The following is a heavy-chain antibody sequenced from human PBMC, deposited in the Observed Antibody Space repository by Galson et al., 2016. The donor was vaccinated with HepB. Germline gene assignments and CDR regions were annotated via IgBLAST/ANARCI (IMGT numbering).Heavy chain of an antibody. J-gene: IGHJ6*02. V-gene: IGHV1-46*01. Sequence: SVKVSCKASTYTFITYYLHWVRQAPGQGLEWMGIINPTTGTTTYAQKFQGRITKTRNTSTSTVYMELISLRSDDTAVYYCARDEPMDVWGQGTTVTVSS. CDR3: ARDEPMDV. CDR2: INPTTGTT. CDR1: TYTFITYY. D-gene: IGHD1-14*01.